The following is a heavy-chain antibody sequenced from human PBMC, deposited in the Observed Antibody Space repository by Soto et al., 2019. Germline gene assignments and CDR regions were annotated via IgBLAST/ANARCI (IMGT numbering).Heavy chain of an antibody. J-gene: IGHJ3*02. D-gene: IGHD4-17*01. Sequence: QVQLLQSGAEVKMPGASVTLSCKASGYHLTNGALHWLRQAPGQRPEWLGWINTANGKPMFSQKFQDRVTLTRDTSASTAYMELSGLTSEDTAIYYCARGAGRRPVTSAFDIWGQGTVGTVSS. V-gene: IGHV1-3*04. CDR3: ARGAGRRPVTSAFDI. CDR2: INTANGKP. CDR1: GYHLTNGA.